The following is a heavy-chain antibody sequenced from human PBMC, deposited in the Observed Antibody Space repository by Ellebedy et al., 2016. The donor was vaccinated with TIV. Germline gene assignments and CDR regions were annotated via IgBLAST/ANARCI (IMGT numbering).Heavy chain of an antibody. J-gene: IGHJ4*02. CDR3: ARDRANILTGCYIDY. CDR2: VSAYNGNT. V-gene: IGHV1-18*01. D-gene: IGHD3-9*01. Sequence: ASVKVSCKASGYTFTSYGISWVRQAPGQGLEWMGWVSAYNGNTNYAQKLQGKVTMHTDTSTSPAYMELRSLRSDGTGVYYCARDRANILTGCYIDYWGQGTLVTVSS. CDR1: GYTFTSYG.